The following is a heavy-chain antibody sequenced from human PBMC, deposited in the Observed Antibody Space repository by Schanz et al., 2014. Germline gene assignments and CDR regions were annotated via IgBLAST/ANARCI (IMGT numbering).Heavy chain of an antibody. V-gene: IGHV3-23*01. CDR2: IGVDGTTT. CDR3: AKYRGYYRVSGSYRELEY. J-gene: IGHJ4*02. Sequence: EMQLLESGGGLIQPGGSLRLSCAASGFTFSSYAMSWVRQAPGKGLEWVSVIGVDGTTTYYADSVKGRFTISRDNSKNTLYLQMNSLRPEDTAVYYCAKYRGYYRVSGSYRELEYGGQGTLVTVSS. CDR1: GFTFSSYA. D-gene: IGHD3-10*01.